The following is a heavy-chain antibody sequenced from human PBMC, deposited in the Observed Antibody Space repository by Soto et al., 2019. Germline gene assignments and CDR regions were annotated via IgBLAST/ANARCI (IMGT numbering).Heavy chain of an antibody. V-gene: IGHV3-11*01. CDR1: GFPFSGYY. CDR2: ITGSGDAI. Sequence: GGSLRLSCAASGFPFSGYYMNWTRQAPGRGLEWISYITGSGDAIYYADSVKGRFTISRDNARNSLYLQMNSLRAEDTAFYYCARDYSNKGFDYWGQGTLVTVSS. D-gene: IGHD4-4*01. J-gene: IGHJ4*02. CDR3: ARDYSNKGFDY.